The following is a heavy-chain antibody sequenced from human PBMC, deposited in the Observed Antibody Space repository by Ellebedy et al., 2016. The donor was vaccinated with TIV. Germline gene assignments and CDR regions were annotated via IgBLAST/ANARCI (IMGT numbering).Heavy chain of an antibody. CDR3: ASAIYGASYL. CDR2: MRQDGGDK. CDR1: GFTFSSYA. J-gene: IGHJ2*01. D-gene: IGHD4-17*01. Sequence: GGSLRLSCVASGFTFSSYAMHWVRQAPGKGLEWVANMRQDGGDKYYVDSVKGRFTISRDNAKSSLYLQMNSVRAEDTAVYYCASAIYGASYLWGRGTLVTVSS. V-gene: IGHV3-7*01.